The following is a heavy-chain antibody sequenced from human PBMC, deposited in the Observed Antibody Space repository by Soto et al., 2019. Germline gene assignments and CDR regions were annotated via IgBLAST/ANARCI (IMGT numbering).Heavy chain of an antibody. CDR2: IIPILGIA. Sequence: SVKVSCKASGGTFSSYTISWVRQAPGQGLEWMGRIIPILGIANYAQKFQDRVTITADKSTSTAYMELRSLRSEDKAVYYCAASVGYCSSTSCYYYYYYMDVWGKGTTVTVSS. CDR1: GGTFSSYT. J-gene: IGHJ6*03. CDR3: AASVGYCSSTSCYYYYYYMDV. V-gene: IGHV1-69*02. D-gene: IGHD2-2*01.